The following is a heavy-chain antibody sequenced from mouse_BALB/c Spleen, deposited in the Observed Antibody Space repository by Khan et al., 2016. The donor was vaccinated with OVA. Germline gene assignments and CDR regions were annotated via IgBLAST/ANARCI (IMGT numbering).Heavy chain of an antibody. Sequence: QVQLQQSGVELVRPGASVKLSCKASGYTFTSYWMNWVRQRPGQGLDWIGKINPSDSETHYNQMFKDKATLTVDKSSGTAYMQLSSLTSEDSAVYYCARREKYGYDPSWFAYWGQGTLVTVSA. CDR2: INPSDSET. D-gene: IGHD2-2*01. CDR3: ARREKYGYDPSWFAY. CDR1: GYTFTSYW. V-gene: IGHV1-61*01. J-gene: IGHJ3*01.